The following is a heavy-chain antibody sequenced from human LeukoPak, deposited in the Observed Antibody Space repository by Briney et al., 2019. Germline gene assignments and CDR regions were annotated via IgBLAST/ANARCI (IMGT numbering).Heavy chain of an antibody. V-gene: IGHV1-69*01. CDR2: IIPIFGTA. Sequence: GSSVKVSCKASGGTFISYAISWVRQAPGQGLEWMGGIIPIFGTANYAQKFQGRVTITADESTSTAYMELSSLRSEDTAVYYCARSRSTPGYFDYWGQGTLVTVSS. J-gene: IGHJ4*02. D-gene: IGHD5/OR15-5a*01. CDR1: GGTFISYA. CDR3: ARSRSTPGYFDY.